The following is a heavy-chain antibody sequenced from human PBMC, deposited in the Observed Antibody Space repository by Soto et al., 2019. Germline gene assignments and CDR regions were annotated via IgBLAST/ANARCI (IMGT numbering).Heavy chain of an antibody. J-gene: IGHJ5*02. CDR2: IYYSGST. V-gene: IGHV4-39*01. CDR1: GGSISSSSYF. Sequence: QLQLQESGPGLVKPSETLSLTCTVSGGSISSSSYFQGWIRHPQGKGLEWIGSIYYSGSTYYQPSLKARVTVSVDTSKYQYSLKLSSVTAADTAVYYCARHPSDFWFDPWGQETLVTVSS. D-gene: IGHD2-21*02. CDR3: ARHPSDFWFDP.